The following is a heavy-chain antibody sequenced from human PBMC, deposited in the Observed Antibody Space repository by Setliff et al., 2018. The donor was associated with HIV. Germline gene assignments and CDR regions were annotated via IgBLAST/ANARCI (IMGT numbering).Heavy chain of an antibody. Sequence: LRLSCAASGFTFSSYGMHWVRQAPGKGLEWVAVIWYDGSNKYYADSVRGRFTISRDNSKNTLYLQMNSLRAEDTGVYYCHSGYDAEEQSYFDYWGQGTLVTVSS. CDR1: GFTFSSYG. CDR3: HSGYDAEEQSYFDY. CDR2: IWYDGSNK. D-gene: IGHD5-12*01. V-gene: IGHV3-33*01. J-gene: IGHJ4*02.